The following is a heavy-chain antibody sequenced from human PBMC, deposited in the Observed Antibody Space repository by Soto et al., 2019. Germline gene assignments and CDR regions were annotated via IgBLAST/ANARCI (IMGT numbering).Heavy chain of an antibody. D-gene: IGHD4-17*01. CDR3: ATPYGGFDY. J-gene: IGHJ4*02. CDR1: VYNFATFW. Sequence: GAALKISCAGSVYNFATFWIGWVRQMPGKGLEWMGIIFPADSDTRYIPSFQGQVTISVDKSISTAYLQWSSLKASDTAMYYCATPYGGFDYWGQGTLVTVSS. CDR2: IFPADSDT. V-gene: IGHV5-51*01.